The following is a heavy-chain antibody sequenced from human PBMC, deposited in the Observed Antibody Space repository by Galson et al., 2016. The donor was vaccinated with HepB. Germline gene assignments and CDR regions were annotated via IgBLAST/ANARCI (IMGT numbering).Heavy chain of an antibody. CDR3: TRLGGGYCSNGVCYTDYYYYYGLDV. J-gene: IGHJ6*02. CDR2: IRTKANSYAT. Sequence: SLRLSCAASGFTFSXXAIHWVRQAXGKGLEWVGRIRTKANSYATTYAASVKGRFTISRDDSRNTAYLQRNSLKTEDKAVYYCTRLGGGYCSNGVCYTDYYYYYGLDVWGQGTTVTVSS. D-gene: IGHD2-8*01. CDR1: GFTFSXXA. V-gene: IGHV3-73*01.